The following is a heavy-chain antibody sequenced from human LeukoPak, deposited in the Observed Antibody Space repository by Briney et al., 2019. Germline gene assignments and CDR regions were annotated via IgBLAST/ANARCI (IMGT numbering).Heavy chain of an antibody. Sequence: GRSLRLSCAASGFTFSSYSMNWVRQAPGKVLEWVSSISSSSSYIYYADSVKGRFTISRDNAKNSLYLQMNSLRAEDTAVYYCAKDYSSSGFDYWGQGTLVTVSS. CDR3: AKDYSSSGFDY. V-gene: IGHV3-21*01. D-gene: IGHD6-6*01. CDR1: GFTFSSYS. J-gene: IGHJ4*02. CDR2: ISSSSSYI.